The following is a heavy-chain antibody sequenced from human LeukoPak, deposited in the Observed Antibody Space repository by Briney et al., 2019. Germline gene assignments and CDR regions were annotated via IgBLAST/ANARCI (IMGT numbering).Heavy chain of an antibody. V-gene: IGHV4-59*01. J-gene: IGHJ4*01. D-gene: IGHD4-11*01. CDR2: IYYSGST. CDR1: GDSISTYY. CDR3: ARDYSNYIMDY. Sequence: SETLSLNCTVAGDSISTYYWSWIRQPPGKGLEWIGYIYYSGSTNYNPSLKSRLTMSVDTSKSQFSLELSSVTAADTAVYFCARDYSNYIMDYWGHGILVTVSS.